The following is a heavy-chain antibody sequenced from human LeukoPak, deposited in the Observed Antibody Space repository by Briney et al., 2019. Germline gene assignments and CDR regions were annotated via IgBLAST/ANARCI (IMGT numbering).Heavy chain of an antibody. CDR3: ARRRAEGGRNGHYNWFDP. J-gene: IGHJ5*02. CDR1: GDSINAYY. D-gene: IGHD2-8*01. V-gene: IGHV4-59*08. CDR2: IYFSGTT. Sequence: SETLSLTCTVSGDSINAYYWGWIRQPPGQGLEWIGYIYFSGTTKYNPSLESRVTISVDTSKNQFSLKLSSVTAADTAVYYCARRRAEGGRNGHYNWFDPWGQGILVTVSS.